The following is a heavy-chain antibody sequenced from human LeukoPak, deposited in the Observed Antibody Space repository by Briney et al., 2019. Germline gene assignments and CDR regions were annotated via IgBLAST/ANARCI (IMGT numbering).Heavy chain of an antibody. D-gene: IGHD3-10*01. CDR3: ARDTYGTWYFDL. Sequence: AAVKVSCKASGYTFTGYYMHWVRQAPGQGLEWMGWINPNSGGTNYAQKFQGRVTMTRDTSISTAYMELSRLRSDDTAVYYCARDTYGTWYFDLWGRGTLVTVSS. J-gene: IGHJ2*01. CDR1: GYTFTGYY. CDR2: INPNSGGT. V-gene: IGHV1-2*02.